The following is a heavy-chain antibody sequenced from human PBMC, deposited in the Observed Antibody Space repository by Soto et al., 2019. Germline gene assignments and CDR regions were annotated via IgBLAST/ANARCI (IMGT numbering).Heavy chain of an antibody. D-gene: IGHD3-3*01. CDR2: ISAYNGNT. V-gene: IGHV1-18*01. J-gene: IGHJ6*02. Sequence: GASVKVSCKASGYTFTSYGISWVRQAPGQGLEGMGWISAYNGNTNYAQKLQGRVTMTTDTSTSTAYMELRSLRSDATAVYYCATQYYDFWSGYSADYYGMGVWGQGTTVTVSS. CDR3: ATQYYDFWSGYSADYYGMGV. CDR1: GYTFTSYG.